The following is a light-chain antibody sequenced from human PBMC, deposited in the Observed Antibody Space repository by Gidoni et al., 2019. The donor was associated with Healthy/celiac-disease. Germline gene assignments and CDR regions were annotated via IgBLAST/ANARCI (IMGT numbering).Light chain of an antibody. CDR2: AAS. Sequence: DIQMTQSPSSLSASVGDRVTINCRASQGISNYLAWYQQKPGKVPKLLIYAASTLQSGVPSRFSGSGSGTDFTLTISSLQPEDVATYYCQKYNSALSWAFGQGTKVEIK. J-gene: IGKJ1*01. CDR3: QKYNSALSWA. CDR1: QGISNY. V-gene: IGKV1-27*01.